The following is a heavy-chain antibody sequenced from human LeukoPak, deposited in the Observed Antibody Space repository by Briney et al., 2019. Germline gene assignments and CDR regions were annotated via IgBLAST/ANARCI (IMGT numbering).Heavy chain of an antibody. J-gene: IGHJ4*02. CDR2: ISYDGSNK. CDR1: GFTFSSYG. Sequence: GGSLRLSCAAFGFTFSSYGMHWVRQAPGKGLEWVAVISYDGSNKYYADSVKGRFTISRDNSKNTLYLQMNSLRAEDTAVYYCAKDPRTTVTTGYFDYWGQGTLVTVSS. CDR3: AKDPRTTVTTGYFDY. V-gene: IGHV3-30*18. D-gene: IGHD4-17*01.